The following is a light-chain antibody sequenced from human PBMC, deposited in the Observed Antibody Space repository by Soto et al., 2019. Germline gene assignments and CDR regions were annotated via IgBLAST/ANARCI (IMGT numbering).Light chain of an antibody. J-gene: IGKJ1*01. CDR2: GAS. Sequence: LLLTPSPGTLSLSPWYRATLSCRASQRVSARYVGWYHQKPGQAPRLLIFGASDRATGIPDRFSGSGAGTDFTLTIDRLEPEDFAMYYCQQYSDSPPTFGQGTKVDI. V-gene: IGKV3-20*01. CDR3: QQYSDSPPT. CDR1: QRVSARY.